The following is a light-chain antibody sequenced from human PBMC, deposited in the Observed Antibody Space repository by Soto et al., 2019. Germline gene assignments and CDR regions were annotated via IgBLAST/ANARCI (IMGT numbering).Light chain of an antibody. V-gene: IGKV2-30*01. CDR2: KVF. CDR3: MQTAHWPYT. CDR1: QSLVYADGNTY. J-gene: IGKJ2*01. Sequence: DVVMTQSPLSLPVTLGQSASISCTSSQSLVYADGNTYLNWLQQRPGQSPRRLIYKVFNRDSGVPARFSGSASGSEFTLTISRVAAEDIGVYYCMQTAHWPYTFGRGTKLEIK.